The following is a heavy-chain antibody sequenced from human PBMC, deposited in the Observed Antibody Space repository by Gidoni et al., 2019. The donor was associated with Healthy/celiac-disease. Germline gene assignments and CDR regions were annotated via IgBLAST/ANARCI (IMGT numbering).Heavy chain of an antibody. CDR2: ISSSSSTI. Sequence: EVQLVESGGGLVQPGGSLRLSCAASGFPFSSYSMNWVRQAPGKGLEWVSYISSSSSTIYYADSVKGRFTISRDNAKNSLYLQMNSLRDEDTAVYYCARDARTYSGSYYFDYWGQGTLVTVSS. CDR1: GFPFSSYS. D-gene: IGHD1-26*01. CDR3: ARDARTYSGSYYFDY. J-gene: IGHJ4*02. V-gene: IGHV3-48*02.